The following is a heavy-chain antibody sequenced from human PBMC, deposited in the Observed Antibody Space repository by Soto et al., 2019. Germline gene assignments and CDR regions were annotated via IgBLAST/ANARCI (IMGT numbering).Heavy chain of an antibody. CDR3: AKRRNVLRFLEWSSGMEV. Sequence: QVQVVESGGGVVQPGRSLRLSCAASGFIFSSYGMHWVRQAPGKGLEWVAFISYDGSNKYYADSVKGRLTISRDNSKNMLYLQMNSLRSEDTAVYYCAKRRNVLRFLEWSSGMEVWGQGTTVTVSS. V-gene: IGHV3-30*18. CDR1: GFIFSSYG. CDR2: ISYDGSNK. J-gene: IGHJ6*02. D-gene: IGHD3-3*01.